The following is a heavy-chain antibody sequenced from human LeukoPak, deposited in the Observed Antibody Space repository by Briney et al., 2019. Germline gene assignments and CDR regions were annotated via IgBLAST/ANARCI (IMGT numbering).Heavy chain of an antibody. Sequence: GGSLRLSCAASGFTVSSNYMSWVRQAPGKGLEWVSVIYSGGSTYYADSVKGRFTISRDNSKNTLYLQMNSLRAEDTAVYYCARSRAPTPGSWFDPWGQGTLVTVSS. V-gene: IGHV3-53*01. CDR1: GFTVSSNY. CDR3: ARSRAPTPGSWFDP. CDR2: IYSGGST. J-gene: IGHJ5*02.